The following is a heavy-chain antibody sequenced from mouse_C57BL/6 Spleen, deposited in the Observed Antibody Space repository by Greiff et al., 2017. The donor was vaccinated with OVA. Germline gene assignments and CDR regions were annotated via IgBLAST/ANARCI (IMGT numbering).Heavy chain of an antibody. V-gene: IGHV1-69*01. CDR1: GYTFTSYW. Sequence: QVQLQQPGAELVMPGASVKLSCKASGYTFTSYWMHWVKQRPGQGLEWIGEIDPSDSYTNYNQKFKGKSTLTVDKSSSTAYMQLSNLTSEDSAVYYCARTYYYGSSWFAYWGQGTLVTVSA. J-gene: IGHJ3*01. D-gene: IGHD1-1*01. CDR2: IDPSDSYT. CDR3: ARTYYYGSSWFAY.